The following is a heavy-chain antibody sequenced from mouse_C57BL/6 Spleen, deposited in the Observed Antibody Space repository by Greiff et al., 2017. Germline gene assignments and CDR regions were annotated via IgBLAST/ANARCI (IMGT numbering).Heavy chain of an antibody. CDR1: GFNIKNTY. J-gene: IGHJ3*01. CDR3: ARYYYGSSYENWFAY. V-gene: IGHV14-3*01. Sequence: EVQLQQSVAELVRPGASVKLSCTASGFNIKNTYMHWVKQRPEQGLEWIGRIDPANGNTKYAPKFQGKATITADTSSNTAYLQLSSLTSEDTAIYYCARYYYGSSYENWFAYWGQGTLVTVSA. CDR2: IDPANGNT. D-gene: IGHD1-1*01.